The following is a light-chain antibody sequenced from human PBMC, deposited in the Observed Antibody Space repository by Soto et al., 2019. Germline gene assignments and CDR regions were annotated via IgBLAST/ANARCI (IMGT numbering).Light chain of an antibody. Sequence: QSALTQPAYVSGSALQSIPISCTGTSSDVGGYNYVSWYQHHPGKAPKLIIYDVTNRPSGVSNPFSGSKSGNTASLTISGLQPEDEADYYCSSYTTSNTRQIVFGTGTKVTVL. V-gene: IGLV2-14*03. CDR2: DVT. J-gene: IGLJ1*01. CDR3: SSYTTSNTRQIV. CDR1: SSDVGGYNY.